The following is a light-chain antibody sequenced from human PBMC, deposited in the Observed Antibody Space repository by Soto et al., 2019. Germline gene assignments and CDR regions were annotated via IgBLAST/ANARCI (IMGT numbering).Light chain of an antibody. Sequence: VLPQSPDTLSLSPGDRGTLSCTASQSVRSTFLAWYQQKPGQAPRLLLYGASNSAAGIPQRISSSAYGTELTLPITRLEPEDSAAYDCQQNHDSPMTTFGQRTKLQIK. CDR3: QQNHDSPMTT. CDR1: QSVRSTF. J-gene: IGKJ2*01. V-gene: IGKV3-20*01. CDR2: GAS.